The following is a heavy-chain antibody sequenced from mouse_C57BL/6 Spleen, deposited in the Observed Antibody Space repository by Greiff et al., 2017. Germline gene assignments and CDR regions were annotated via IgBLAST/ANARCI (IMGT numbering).Heavy chain of an antibody. V-gene: IGHV1-69*01. J-gene: IGHJ3*01. D-gene: IGHD2-10*02. CDR3: ATYGNWFAY. CDR2: IDPSDSYT. Sequence: QVQLKQPGAELVMPGASVKLSCKASGYTFTSYWMHWVKQRPGQGLEWIGEIDPSDSYTNYNQKFKGKSTLTVDKSSSTAYMQLSSLASEDSAVYYCATYGNWFAYWGQGTLVTVSA. CDR1: GYTFTSYW.